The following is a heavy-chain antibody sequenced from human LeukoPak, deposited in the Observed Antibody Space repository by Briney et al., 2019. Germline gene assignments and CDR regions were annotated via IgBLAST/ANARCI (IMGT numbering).Heavy chain of an antibody. CDR3: ATDPDSGGWSTFDY. CDR1: GFAFSRNW. Sequence: PGGSLRLFCAASGFAFSRNWMHWVRQAPGKGLVWVSRINSDGSATHYADSVKGRFTISRDNAKNTLYLQMNSLRAEDTAVYYCATDPDSGGWSTFDYWGQGTLVTVSS. CDR2: INSDGSAT. D-gene: IGHD6-19*01. V-gene: IGHV3-74*01. J-gene: IGHJ4*02.